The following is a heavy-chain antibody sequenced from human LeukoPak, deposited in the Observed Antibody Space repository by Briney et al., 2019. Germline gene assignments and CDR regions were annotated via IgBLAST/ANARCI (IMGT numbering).Heavy chain of an antibody. CDR2: MSPNTGNT. CDR3: VSRRKGRAYDI. J-gene: IGHJ3*02. V-gene: IGHV1-8*01. Sequence: ASVKVSCKVSGYTLTELSMHWVRQTTGQGLEWMGWMSPNTGNTGYGQKFQGRITMTRNTSISTAYMELSSLTSDDTAVYFCVSRRKGRAYDIWGQGTMVTVSS. CDR1: GYTLTELS.